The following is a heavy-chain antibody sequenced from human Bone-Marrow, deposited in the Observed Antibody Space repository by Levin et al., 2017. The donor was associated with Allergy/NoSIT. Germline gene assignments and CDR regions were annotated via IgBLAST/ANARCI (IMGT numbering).Heavy chain of an antibody. CDR2: INPSDSGT. CDR1: GYTFTFNW. V-gene: IGHV5-51*01. D-gene: IGHD3-10*01. J-gene: IGHJ3*01. CDR3: ARHSDDVGSLGAYDF. Sequence: GESLKISCKGSGYTFTFNWIGWVRQMPGKGLEWMGIINPSDSGTTYSPSFEGQVAFSVDKSTDSVYLQWRSLKASDTAIYYCARHSDDVGSLGAYDFWGQGTKVTVSS.